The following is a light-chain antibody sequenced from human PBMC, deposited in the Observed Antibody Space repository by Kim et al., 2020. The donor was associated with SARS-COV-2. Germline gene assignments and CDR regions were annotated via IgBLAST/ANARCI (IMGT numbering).Light chain of an antibody. CDR3: QQYCSWPRT. CDR2: DAS. CDR1: RGVGAN. J-gene: IGKJ2*01. Sequence: SVSPEESVPVCSRASRGVGANLAWYQQKPGRAPRLLIYDASTRATGIPARFSGSGSGTDFTLTISSLQSEDFALYYCQQYCSWPRTFGQGTKLEI. V-gene: IGKV3-15*01.